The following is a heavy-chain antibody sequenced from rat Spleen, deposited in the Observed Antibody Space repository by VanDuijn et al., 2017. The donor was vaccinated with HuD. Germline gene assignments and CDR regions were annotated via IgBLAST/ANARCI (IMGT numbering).Heavy chain of an antibody. V-gene: IGHV2-1*01. Sequence: QVQLKESGPGLVQPSQTLSLTCTVSGFSLTSNSVHWVRQPPGKGLEWMGGIWGDGSTDYNSALKSRLSISRDTSKSQVFLKMNSLQTDDTAIYFCTQTTENYFDYWGQGVMVTVSS. CDR1: GFSLTSNS. CDR3: TQTTENYFDY. CDR2: IWGDGST. J-gene: IGHJ2*01. D-gene: IGHD1-11*01.